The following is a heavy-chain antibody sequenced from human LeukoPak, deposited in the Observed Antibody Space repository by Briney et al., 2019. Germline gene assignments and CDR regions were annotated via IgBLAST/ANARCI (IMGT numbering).Heavy chain of an antibody. D-gene: IGHD3-3*01. Sequence: GGSLRLSCAASGFTFRTYWMSWIRQAPGKGPEWVADINQDGSEEYYVQSVKGRFTVSRDNAQNAVFLQMTNLRADDTAVYYCARDYQYYDFWILIGGDYYYYYMDVWGKGTTVTVSS. CDR1: GFTFRTYW. V-gene: IGHV3-7*03. J-gene: IGHJ6*03. CDR2: INQDGSEE. CDR3: ARDYQYYDFWILIGGDYYYYYMDV.